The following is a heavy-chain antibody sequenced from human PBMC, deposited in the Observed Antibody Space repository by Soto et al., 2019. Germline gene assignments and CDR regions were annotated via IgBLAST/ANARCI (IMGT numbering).Heavy chain of an antibody. CDR3: AKDRGDYSNYWIYYYYYYGMDV. V-gene: IGHV3-30*18. CDR2: ISYDGSNK. D-gene: IGHD4-4*01. J-gene: IGHJ6*02. Sequence: GGSLRLSCAASGFTFCSYGMHWVRQAPGKGLEWVAVISYDGSNKYYADSVKGRFTISRDNSKNTLYLQMNSLRAEDTAVYYCAKDRGDYSNYWIYYYYYYGMDVWGQGTTVTVSS. CDR1: GFTFCSYG.